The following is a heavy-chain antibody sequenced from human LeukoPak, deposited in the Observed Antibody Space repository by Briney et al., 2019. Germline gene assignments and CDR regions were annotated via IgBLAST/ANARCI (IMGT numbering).Heavy chain of an antibody. Sequence: AAVKVSCKASGYPFDNFGLTWVRQAPGQGLEWMGGFDPEDGETIYAQKFQGRVTMTEDTSTDTAYMELSSLRSEDTAVYYCATTYSGYDRNFDYWGQGTLATVSS. D-gene: IGHD5-12*01. V-gene: IGHV1-24*01. CDR2: FDPEDGET. CDR1: GYPFDNFG. CDR3: ATTYSGYDRNFDY. J-gene: IGHJ4*02.